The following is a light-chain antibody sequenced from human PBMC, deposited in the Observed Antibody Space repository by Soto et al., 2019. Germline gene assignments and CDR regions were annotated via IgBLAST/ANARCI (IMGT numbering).Light chain of an antibody. CDR2: DAS. CDR3: QHRSNWPPRFT. J-gene: IGKJ5*01. CDR1: QSVSSY. Sequence: EIVLTQSPATLSLSPGERATLSCRASQSVSSYLAWYQQKPGQAPRLILYDASDRATGIPARFSGSGSGTDFTLTISSQEPADFAVDYCQHRSNWPPRFTFGHGTRLAI. V-gene: IGKV3-11*01.